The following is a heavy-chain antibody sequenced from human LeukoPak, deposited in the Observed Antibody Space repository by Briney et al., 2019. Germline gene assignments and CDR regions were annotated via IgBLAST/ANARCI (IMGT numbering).Heavy chain of an antibody. CDR1: GFTFNNYT. V-gene: IGHV3-30*04. J-gene: IGHJ5*02. D-gene: IGHD4-17*01. Sequence: PGGSLRLSCAASGFTFNNYTMHWVRQAPGKGLEWVAVISYDGSNKYYADSVKGRFTISRDNSKNTLYLQMNSLRAEDTALYYCEKGTIYGDYSGNWFDPWGQGTLVTVSS. CDR2: ISYDGSNK. CDR3: EKGTIYGDYSGNWFDP.